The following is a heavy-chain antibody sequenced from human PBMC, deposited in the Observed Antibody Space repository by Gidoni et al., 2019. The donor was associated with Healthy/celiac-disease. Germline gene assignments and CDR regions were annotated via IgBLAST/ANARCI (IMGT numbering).Heavy chain of an antibody. CDR3: ARHGGVFYYYGMDV. J-gene: IGHJ6*02. CDR1: GGPISSYY. V-gene: IGHV4-59*08. D-gene: IGHD3-3*01. Sequence: QVQLQESGPGLVKPSETLSLTCPVSGGPISSYYWSWIRQPPGKGLEWIGYIYYSGSTNYNPSLKSRVTISVDTSKNQFSLKLSSVTAADTAVYYCARHGGVFYYYGMDVWGQGTTVTVSS. CDR2: IYYSGST.